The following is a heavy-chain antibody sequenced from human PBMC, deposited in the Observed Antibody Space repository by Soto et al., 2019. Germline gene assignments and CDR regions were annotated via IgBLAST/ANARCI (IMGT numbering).Heavy chain of an antibody. CDR3: ARPYVEVAVNDAFDI. Sequence: EVQLLASGGGLVQPGGSLRLSCAASGFTFSTYALTWVRQAPGKGLEWVSSIGTHADTTYYVDSVKGRFSISRDNSKNTVYMQMSSLSAEYTAVYYCARPYVEVAVNDAFDIWGRGTMVTASS. CDR1: GFTFSTYA. V-gene: IGHV3-23*01. CDR2: IGTHADTT. J-gene: IGHJ3*02. D-gene: IGHD3-16*01.